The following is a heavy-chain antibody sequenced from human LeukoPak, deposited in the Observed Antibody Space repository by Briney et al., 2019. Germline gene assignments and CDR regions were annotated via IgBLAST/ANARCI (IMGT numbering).Heavy chain of an antibody. CDR1: GFTFGKYW. CDR3: TTGNWGPH. CDR2: TKRKTDGGTT. D-gene: IGHD7-27*01. V-gene: IGHV3-15*01. J-gene: IGHJ4*02. Sequence: GGSLRLSCVASGFTFGKYWMSWVRQAPGKGLEWVGRTKRKTDGGTTDYAAPVKGRFTISRDDSKNTLYLQMNSLKTEDTAVYYCTTGNWGPHWGQGTLVTVSS.